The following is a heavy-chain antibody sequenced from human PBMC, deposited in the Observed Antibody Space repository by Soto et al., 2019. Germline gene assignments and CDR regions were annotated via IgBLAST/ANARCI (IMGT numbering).Heavy chain of an antibody. V-gene: IGHV3-30*18. CDR2: ISYDGSNK. J-gene: IGHJ6*02. CDR3: AKDVGRITMVRGVITYYYYGMDV. D-gene: IGHD3-10*01. CDR1: GFTFSSYG. Sequence: LGGSLRLSCAASGFTFSSYGMHCVRQAPGKGLEWVAVISYDGSNKYYADSVKGRFTISRDNSKNTLYLQMNSLRAEDTAVYYCAKDVGRITMVRGVITYYYYGMDVWGQGTTVTVSS.